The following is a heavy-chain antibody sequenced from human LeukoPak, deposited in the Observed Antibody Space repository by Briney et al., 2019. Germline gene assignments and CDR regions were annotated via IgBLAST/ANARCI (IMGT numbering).Heavy chain of an antibody. CDR3: ARRRPDTSMVAY. Sequence: SGTLSLTCTASGGTISGYYWIWIRQPPGKGLEGIGDIYNSGSTYYNPTLKSRVTISIDNSKNQFSLKLSSVTAADTAVYYCARRRPDTSMVAYWGQGTLVRVSS. CDR1: GGTISGYY. J-gene: IGHJ4*02. D-gene: IGHD5-18*01. CDR2: IYNSGST. V-gene: IGHV4-59*08.